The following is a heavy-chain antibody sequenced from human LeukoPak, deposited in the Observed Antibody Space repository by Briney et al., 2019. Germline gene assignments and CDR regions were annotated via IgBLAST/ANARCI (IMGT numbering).Heavy chain of an antibody. CDR1: GGTFSSYA. Sequence: SVKVSCKASGGTFSSYAISWVRQAPGQGLEWMGRIIPIFGTANYAQKFQGRVTITTDESTSTAYVELSSLRSEDTAVYYCARGSAYDSSGYHTRGDYWGQGTLVTVSS. CDR2: IIPIFGTA. V-gene: IGHV1-69*05. CDR3: ARGSAYDSSGYHTRGDY. J-gene: IGHJ4*02. D-gene: IGHD3-22*01.